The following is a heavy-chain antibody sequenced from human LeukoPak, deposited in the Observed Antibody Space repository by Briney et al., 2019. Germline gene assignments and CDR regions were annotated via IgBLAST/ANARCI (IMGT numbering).Heavy chain of an antibody. Sequence: GGSLRLSCGASGFTFSSYWMSWVRQAPGKGLEWVANIREERGQEYYVDSVKGRFTISKNSAKNSLYLQMNTLRVEDTAMYYCASLDTAKQPLANHWGQGTLVTASS. D-gene: IGHD5-18*01. V-gene: IGHV3-7*03. J-gene: IGHJ5*02. CDR2: IREERGQE. CDR1: GFTFSSYW. CDR3: ASLDTAKQPLANH.